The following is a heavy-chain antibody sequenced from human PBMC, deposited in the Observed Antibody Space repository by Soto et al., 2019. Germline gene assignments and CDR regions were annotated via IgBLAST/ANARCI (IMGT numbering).Heavy chain of an antibody. V-gene: IGHV1-46*03. CDR3: ARLGPGSATQYFGFDP. Sequence: ASVKVSCKASGYTFTSYYMHWVRQAPGQGLEWMGIINPSGGSTSYAQKFQGRVTMTRDTSTSTVYMELSSLRSEDTAVYYCARLGPGSATQYFGFDPWGQGTRVTVSS. D-gene: IGHD2-15*01. J-gene: IGHJ5*02. CDR1: GYTFTSYY. CDR2: INPSGGST.